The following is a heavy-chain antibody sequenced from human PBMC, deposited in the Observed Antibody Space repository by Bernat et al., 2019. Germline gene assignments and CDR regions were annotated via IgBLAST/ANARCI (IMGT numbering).Heavy chain of an antibody. CDR3: ARRPGWGSCRYADY. Sequence: EVQLVQSGAEVKKPGESLKISCKGSGYSFTSYWIGWVRQIPGKGLEWLGIIYPGDSDTSYSPSFQGEGNISTDKSISTAYLQWSSLKAADTAMYDCARRPGWGSCRYADYWGQGTLVTVSS. CDR2: IYPGDSDT. CDR1: GYSFTSYW. D-gene: IGHD3-16*02. J-gene: IGHJ4*02. V-gene: IGHV5-51*01.